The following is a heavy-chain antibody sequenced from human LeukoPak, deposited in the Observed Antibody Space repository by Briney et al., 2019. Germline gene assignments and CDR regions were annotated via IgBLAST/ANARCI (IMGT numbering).Heavy chain of an antibody. Sequence: PGGSLRLSCSASGFTFSTYAMHWVRQAPGKGLEWVAVIWYDGSNKYYADSVKGRFTISRDNSKNTLYLQMNSLRAEDTAVYYCARDEDGYNYGVSFDYWGQGTLVTVSS. CDR1: GFTFSTYA. CDR3: ARDEDGYNYGVSFDY. J-gene: IGHJ4*02. CDR2: IWYDGSNK. V-gene: IGHV3-33*08. D-gene: IGHD5-24*01.